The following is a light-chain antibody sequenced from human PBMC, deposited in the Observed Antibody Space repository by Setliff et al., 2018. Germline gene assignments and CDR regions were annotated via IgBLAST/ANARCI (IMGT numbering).Light chain of an antibody. Sequence: QSVLTQPASVSGSPGQSITISCTGTSSDVGSYNLVSWYQQHPGKAPKLMIYEVXXXXXXXXXXXXXXXXXXXXSLTISGLQAEDEADYYCCSYAGSSTVYVFGTGTKGTVL. V-gene: IGLV2-23*02. J-gene: IGLJ1*01. CDR3: CSYAGSSTVYV. CDR1: SSDVGSYNL. CDR2: EVX.